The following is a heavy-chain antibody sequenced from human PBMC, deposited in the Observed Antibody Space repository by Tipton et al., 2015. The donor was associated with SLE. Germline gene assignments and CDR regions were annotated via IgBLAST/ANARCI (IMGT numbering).Heavy chain of an antibody. J-gene: IGHJ3*02. D-gene: IGHD2-2*01. CDR3: ARPYCSSTSCAGGAFDI. Sequence: QSGPEVKKPGASVKVSCKASGYTFTSYYMHWVRQAPGQGLEWMGIINPSGGSTSYAQKFQGRVTMTRDTSTSTVYMELSSLRSEDTAVYYCARPYCSSTSCAGGAFDIWGQGTMVTVSS. V-gene: IGHV1-46*01. CDR2: INPSGGST. CDR1: GYTFTSYY.